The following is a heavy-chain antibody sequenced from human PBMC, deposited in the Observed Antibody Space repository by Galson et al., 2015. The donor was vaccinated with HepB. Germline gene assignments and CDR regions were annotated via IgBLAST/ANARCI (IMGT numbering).Heavy chain of an antibody. CDR2: IIPIFGTA. V-gene: IGHV1-69*13. CDR3: ARDEVGLCSSTSCYLFWALDV. Sequence: SVKVSCKASGGTFSSYAISWVRQAPGQGLEWMGGIIPIFGTANYAQKFQGRVTITADESTSTAYMELSSLRSEDTAVYYCARDEVGLCSSTSCYLFWALDVWGKGTTVTVSS. CDR1: GGTFSSYA. D-gene: IGHD2-2*01. J-gene: IGHJ6*04.